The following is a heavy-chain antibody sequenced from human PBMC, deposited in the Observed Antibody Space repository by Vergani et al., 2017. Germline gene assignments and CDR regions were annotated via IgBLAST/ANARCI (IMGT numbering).Heavy chain of an antibody. CDR1: GFTFSSYS. CDR2: ISSSSSYI. J-gene: IGHJ4*02. D-gene: IGHD1-1*01. CDR3: TTEGYNWNDFLFDY. Sequence: EVQLVESGGGLVKPGGSLRLSCAASGFTFSSYSMNWVRQAPGKGLEWVSSISSSSSYIYYADSVKGRFTISRDNAKNSLYLQMNSLRAEDTAVYYCTTEGYNWNDFLFDYWGQGTLVTVSS. V-gene: IGHV3-21*03.